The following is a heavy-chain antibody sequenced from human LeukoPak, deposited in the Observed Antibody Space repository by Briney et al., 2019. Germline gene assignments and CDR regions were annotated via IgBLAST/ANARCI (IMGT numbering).Heavy chain of an antibody. CDR1: GGSISSGSYY. V-gene: IGHV4-61*02. J-gene: IGHJ6*04. Sequence: PSETLSLTCTVSGGSISSGSYYWSWIRQPAGKGLEWIGRIYTSGSTNYNPSLKSRVTISADTSKNQFSLKLSSVTAADTAVYYCARDDRYGDFHLVWGKGTTVTVSS. D-gene: IGHD4-17*01. CDR3: ARDDRYGDFHLV. CDR2: IYTSGST.